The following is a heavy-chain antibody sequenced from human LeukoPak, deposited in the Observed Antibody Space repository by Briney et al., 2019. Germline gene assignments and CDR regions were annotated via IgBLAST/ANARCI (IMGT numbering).Heavy chain of an antibody. CDR2: SYPGDSDT. D-gene: IGHD6-13*01. CDR3: ARTIGYSSSWYSYYYYMDV. J-gene: IGHJ6*03. CDR1: GYSFTSYC. Sequence: RGESLKISCKGSGYSFTSYCIGWVRQMPGKGLEWMGISYPGDSDTRYSPSFQGQVTISADKSISTAYLQWSSLKASDTAMYCCARTIGYSSSWYSYYYYMDVWGKGTTVTVSS. V-gene: IGHV5-51*01.